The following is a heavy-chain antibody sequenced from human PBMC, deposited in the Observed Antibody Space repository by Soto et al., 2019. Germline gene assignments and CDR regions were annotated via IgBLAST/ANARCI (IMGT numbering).Heavy chain of an antibody. J-gene: IGHJ6*02. CDR3: ARIRVTMVRGVSINYYFYGMDV. CDR2: ITHNGST. Sequence: KPWGTLSLTCAVYGGSFSGYYLGWIRQPPGKGLEWMGEITHNGSTKYNPSLKSRLTISVDTSKNQFSLKLSTGTAPDTAVYYCARIRVTMVRGVSINYYFYGMDVWGQGTTVTVSS. D-gene: IGHD3-10*01. V-gene: IGHV4-34*01. CDR1: GGSFSGYY.